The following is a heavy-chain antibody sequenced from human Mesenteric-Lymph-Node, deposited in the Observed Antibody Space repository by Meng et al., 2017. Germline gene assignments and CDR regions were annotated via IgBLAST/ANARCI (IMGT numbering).Heavy chain of an antibody. CDR2: IYHSGSP. CDR1: GGSISSGGYS. D-gene: IGHD4-17*01. J-gene: IGHJ4*02. Sequence: QVQLQESGPGLVKPSQTLSLTCTVSGGSISSGGYSWSWIRQPPGKGLEWIGFIYHSGSPYYNPSLKSRVTISVDRSKNQFSLNLSSLTAADTAVYYCARHVYGDSYGFWGQGTLVTVSS. CDR3: ARHVYGDSYGF. V-gene: IGHV4-30-2*01.